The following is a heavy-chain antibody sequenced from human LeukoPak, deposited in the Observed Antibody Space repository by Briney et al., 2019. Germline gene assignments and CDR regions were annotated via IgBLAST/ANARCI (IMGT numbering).Heavy chain of an antibody. CDR1: GYTFTSYG. CDR3: ARRPSKYYDILTGHYRSEFDH. V-gene: IGHV1-8*02. CDR2: MNPNTANT. J-gene: IGHJ4*02. D-gene: IGHD3-9*01. Sequence: ASVKVSCKASGYTFTSYGISWVRQATGQGLEWMGWMNPNTANTGYAQKFQGRVTMTRNTSISTAYMELSSLRSEDTAVYYCARRPSKYYDILTGHYRSEFDHWGQGTLVTVSS.